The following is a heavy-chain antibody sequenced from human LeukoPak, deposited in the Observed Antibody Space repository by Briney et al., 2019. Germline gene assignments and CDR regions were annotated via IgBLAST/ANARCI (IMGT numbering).Heavy chain of an antibody. CDR2: IYYSGST. CDR3: ARSTTYYDILTGYSSLPYFDY. J-gene: IGHJ4*02. V-gene: IGHV4-59*01. Sequence: SETLSLTCTVSGGSISSYYWSWIRQPPGKGLEWIGYIYYSGSTNHNPSLKSRVTISVDTSKNQFSLKLSSVTAADTAVYYCARSTTYYDILTGYSSLPYFDYWGQGTLVTVSS. D-gene: IGHD3-9*01. CDR1: GGSISSYY.